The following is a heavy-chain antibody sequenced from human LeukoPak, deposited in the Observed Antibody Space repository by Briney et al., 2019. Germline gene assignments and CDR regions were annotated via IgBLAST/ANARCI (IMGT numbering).Heavy chain of an antibody. D-gene: IGHD5/OR15-5a*01. Sequence: SETLSLTCTVSGGSISSSSYYWGWIRQPPGKGLEWIGSIYYSGSTYYNPSLKSRVTISVDTSKNQFSLKLSSVTAADTAVYYCARDCVSGPYYMDVWGKGTTVTVSS. CDR2: IYYSGST. J-gene: IGHJ6*03. CDR3: ARDCVSGPYYMDV. V-gene: IGHV4-39*07. CDR1: GGSISSSSYY.